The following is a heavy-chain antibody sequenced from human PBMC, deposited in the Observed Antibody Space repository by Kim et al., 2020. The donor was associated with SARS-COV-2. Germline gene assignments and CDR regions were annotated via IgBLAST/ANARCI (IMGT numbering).Heavy chain of an antibody. CDR2: ISWNSASI. J-gene: IGHJ4*02. V-gene: IGHV3-9*01. CDR1: GFTFGDYA. Sequence: GGSLRLSCVVSGFTFGDYAMHWFRQVPGKGLGWVSGISWNSASIGYVDSVKGRFTISRDNAKNSLYLQMNSLRVADTALYYWARGGYIGYGPLDGFDYWGQGILVTVSS. D-gene: IGHD5-12*01. CDR3: ARGGYIGYGPLDGFDY.